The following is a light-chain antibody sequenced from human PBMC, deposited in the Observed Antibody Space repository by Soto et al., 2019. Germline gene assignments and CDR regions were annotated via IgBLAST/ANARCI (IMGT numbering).Light chain of an antibody. CDR2: DAS. V-gene: IGKV1-33*01. CDR1: QDISNY. J-gene: IGKJ2*01. Sequence: DSQMTQSPSSLSASVGDRVTISCQASQDISNYLNWYQQKPGKAPKLLIYDASNLETGVPSRFSGSGSGTDFTFTISSLQPEDIATYYCQQYDNLPYTFGQGTKVDIK. CDR3: QQYDNLPYT.